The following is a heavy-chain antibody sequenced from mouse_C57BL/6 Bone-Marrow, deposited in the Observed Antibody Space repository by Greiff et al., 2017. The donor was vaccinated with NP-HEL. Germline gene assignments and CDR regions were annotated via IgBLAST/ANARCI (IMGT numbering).Heavy chain of an antibody. D-gene: IGHD2-4*01. J-gene: IGHJ1*03. Sequence: VKLMESGPGLVAPSQSLSITCTVSGFSLTSYGVHWVRQPPGKGLEWLVVIWSDGSTTYNSALKSRLSISKDNSKSQVFLKMNSLQTDDTAMYYCARQNYDYDGEYFDVWGTGTTVTVSS. V-gene: IGHV2-6-1*01. CDR3: ARQNYDYDGEYFDV. CDR1: GFSLTSYG. CDR2: IWSDGST.